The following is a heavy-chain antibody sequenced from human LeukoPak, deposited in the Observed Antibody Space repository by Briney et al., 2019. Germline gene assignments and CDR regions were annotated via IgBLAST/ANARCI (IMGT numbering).Heavy chain of an antibody. V-gene: IGHV3-21*01. CDR2: ISSSSSYI. CDR3: ARDATCGGDCYLDY. J-gene: IGHJ4*02. D-gene: IGHD2-21*02. CDR1: GFTFSSYS. Sequence: PGGSLRLSCAASGFTFSSYSMNWVRQAPGKGLEWVSSISSSSSYIYYADSVKGRFTISRDNAKKSLYLQMNSLRAEDTAVYYCARDATCGGDCYLDYWGQGTLVTVSS.